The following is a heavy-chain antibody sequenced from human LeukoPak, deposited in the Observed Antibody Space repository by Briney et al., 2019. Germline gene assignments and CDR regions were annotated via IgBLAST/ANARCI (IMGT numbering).Heavy chain of an antibody. D-gene: IGHD3-3*01. J-gene: IGHJ4*02. Sequence: GGSLRLSCVASGFTFSSYSLHWVRQAPEKGLEWVSSISSSSTYIYYADSVKGRSTISRDNAKNSLYLQMNSLRAEDTAVYYCASYPITIFGVVNDYWGQGTLVTVSS. CDR1: GFTFSSYS. CDR2: ISSSSTYI. CDR3: ASYPITIFGVVNDY. V-gene: IGHV3-21*01.